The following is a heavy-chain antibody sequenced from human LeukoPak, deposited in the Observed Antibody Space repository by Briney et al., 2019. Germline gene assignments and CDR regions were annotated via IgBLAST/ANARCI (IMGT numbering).Heavy chain of an antibody. V-gene: IGHV4/OR15-8*01. J-gene: IGHJ4*02. CDR3: ARSHDHLWGNYPDY. D-gene: IGHD3-16*02. CDR2: IHHDGRI. CDR1: GGSIDSTNW. Sequence: SDTLSLTCDVSGGSIDSTNWWNWVRQPPGKGLAWIAEIHHDGRINYNPSLKSRVTLSVDKSKNQFSLRLNSVTAADTAMYYCARSHDHLWGNYPDYWGQGTLVTVSS.